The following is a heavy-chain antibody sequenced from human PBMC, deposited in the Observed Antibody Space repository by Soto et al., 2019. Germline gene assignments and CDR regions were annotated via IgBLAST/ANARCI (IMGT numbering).Heavy chain of an antibody. Sequence: GGSLRLSCAASGFTFSSYAMSWVRQAPGKGLEWVSAISGSGGSTYYADSVKGRFTISRDNSKNTLYLQMNSLRAEDTAVYYCARAISYRTTVTTYYYYGMAVWGQVPTGTVSS. CDR2: ISGSGGST. V-gene: IGHV3-23*01. CDR3: ARAISYRTTVTTYYYYGMAV. J-gene: IGHJ6*02. D-gene: IGHD4-4*01. CDR1: GFTFSSYA.